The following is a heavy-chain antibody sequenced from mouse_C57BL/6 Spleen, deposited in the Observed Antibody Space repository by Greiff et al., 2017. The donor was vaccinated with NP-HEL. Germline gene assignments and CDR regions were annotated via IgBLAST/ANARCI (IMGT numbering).Heavy chain of an antibody. V-gene: IGHV3-6*01. CDR1: GYSITSGYY. J-gene: IGHJ2*01. CDR3: AREGGWLLDY. CDR2: ISYDGSN. Sequence: EVQLQQSGPGLVKPSQSLSLTCSVTGYSITSGYYWNWIRQFPGNKLEWMGYISYDGSNNYNPSLKNRISITRDPSKNQFFLKLNSVTTEDTATYYCAREGGWLLDYWGQGTTLTVSS. D-gene: IGHD2-3*01.